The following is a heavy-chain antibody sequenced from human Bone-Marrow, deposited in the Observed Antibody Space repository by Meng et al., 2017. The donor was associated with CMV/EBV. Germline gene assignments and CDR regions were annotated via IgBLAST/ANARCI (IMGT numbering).Heavy chain of an antibody. CDR3: ARAPQNGYSSYYYYGMDV. CDR1: GVSINSFH. Sequence: SETLSLTCTVSGVSINSFHWSWIRQPPGKRLEWIGYLYYAGSTNYNPSLRSRVTISVDTSKNQFSLKLSSVTAADTAVYYCARAPQNGYSSYYYYGMDVWGQGTTVTVSS. CDR2: LYYAGST. D-gene: IGHD6-13*01. V-gene: IGHV4-59*12. J-gene: IGHJ6*02.